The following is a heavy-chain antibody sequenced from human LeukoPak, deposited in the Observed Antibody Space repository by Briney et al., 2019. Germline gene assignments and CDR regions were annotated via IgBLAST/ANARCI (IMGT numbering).Heavy chain of an antibody. J-gene: IGHJ6*02. D-gene: IGHD4-17*01. CDR2: IYHSGST. Sequence: PSETLSLACVVSGGSISSGNWWSWVRQPPGKGLEWIGEIYHSGSTTYNPSLKSRLTISVDTSKNQFSLRLSSVTAADTALYFCAGDLRVGCGMDVWGQGTTVTVSS. CDR1: GGSISSGNW. V-gene: IGHV4-4*02. CDR3: AGDLRVGCGMDV.